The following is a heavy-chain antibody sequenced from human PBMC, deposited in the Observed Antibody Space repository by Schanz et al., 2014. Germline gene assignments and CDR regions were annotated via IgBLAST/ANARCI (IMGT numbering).Heavy chain of an antibody. CDR1: GFAFSSYA. Sequence: EVQLLESGGGLVQPGGSLRLSCLASGFAFSSYAMSWVRQAPGKGLEWVSSISSGGNPYYANSVEGRFGISRDNSENTLYLQMSSLRVEDTAVDYCAKGRFGELSACDIWGQGTMVTVSS. CDR2: ISSGGNP. CDR3: AKGRFGELSACDI. J-gene: IGHJ3*02. V-gene: IGHV3-23*01. D-gene: IGHD3-10*01.